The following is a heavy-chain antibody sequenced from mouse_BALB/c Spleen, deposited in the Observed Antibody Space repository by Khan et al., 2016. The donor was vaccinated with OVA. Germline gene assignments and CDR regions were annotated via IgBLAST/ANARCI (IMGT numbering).Heavy chain of an antibody. Sequence: QIQLVQSGPELKKPGETVKISCKASGYTFTNYGMNWVKQAPGKGLKWMGWINSNTGEATYADDFKGRFAFSLETSASTAYLQIKHLKNEDTATYFCVRGGRSAMDYWGQGTSVTVSS. J-gene: IGHJ4*01. CDR2: INSNTGEA. V-gene: IGHV9-3-1*01. CDR3: VRGGRSAMDY. D-gene: IGHD3-3*01. CDR1: GYTFTNYG.